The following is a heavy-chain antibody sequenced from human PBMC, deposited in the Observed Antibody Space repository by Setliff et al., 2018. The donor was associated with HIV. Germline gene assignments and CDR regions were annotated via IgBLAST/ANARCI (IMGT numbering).Heavy chain of an antibody. V-gene: IGHV1-2*02. Sequence: RASVKVSCKASGYYFTAYYMHWVRQAPGQRLEWMGWINPNTGGTQYAQKFQGRVTVTRDTPIRTAYMELKSLRSDDTAVYFCARDNRTGYSSGWPLDFWGQGTLVTVSS. J-gene: IGHJ4*02. CDR3: ARDNRTGYSSGWPLDF. CDR2: INPNTGGT. D-gene: IGHD6-19*01. CDR1: GYYFTAYY.